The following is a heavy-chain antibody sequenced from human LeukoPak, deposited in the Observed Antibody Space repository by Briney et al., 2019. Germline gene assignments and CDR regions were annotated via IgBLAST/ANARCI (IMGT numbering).Heavy chain of an antibody. J-gene: IGHJ4*02. CDR3: ATKQWLAPPPDS. V-gene: IGHV3-74*01. Sequence: GGSLRLSCAASGFTFSKYWMLWVRQAPGKGLESVSRINTDGTVTTYADSVKGRFTVSRDNADNTMFLQMNSVRGEDTAVYYCATKQWLAPPPDSWGQGTLVTVSS. CDR1: GFTFSKYW. D-gene: IGHD6-19*01. CDR2: INTDGTVT.